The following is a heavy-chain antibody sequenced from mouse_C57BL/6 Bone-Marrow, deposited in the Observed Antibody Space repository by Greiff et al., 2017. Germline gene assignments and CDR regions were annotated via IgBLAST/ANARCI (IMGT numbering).Heavy chain of an antibody. J-gene: IGHJ3*01. V-gene: IGHV14-4*01. CDR1: GFNIKDDY. CDR3: TRYGSWFAY. Sequence: EVQLQQSGAELVRPGASVKLSCTASGFNIKDDYMHWVKQRPEQGLEWIGWGDPENGDTEYASKFTGKATITADPSSNTAFLHLSRLTSEDTAVDYCTRYGSWFAYWGQGTLVTVSA. D-gene: IGHD1-1*01. CDR2: GDPENGDT.